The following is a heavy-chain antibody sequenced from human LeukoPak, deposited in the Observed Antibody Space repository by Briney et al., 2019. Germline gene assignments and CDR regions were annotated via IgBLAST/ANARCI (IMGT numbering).Heavy chain of an antibody. Sequence: SQTLSLTCAISGDSVSSNTVGWHWIRQSPSRGLEWLGSTYYRSKWYNDYATSVKGRITINSDTSKNQFSLQLNSVTPEDTAVYYCARSQHWGYDYWGQGTLVTVSS. CDR1: GDSVSSNTVG. J-gene: IGHJ4*02. V-gene: IGHV6-1*01. CDR2: TYYRSKWYN. CDR3: ARSQHWGYDY. D-gene: IGHD7-27*01.